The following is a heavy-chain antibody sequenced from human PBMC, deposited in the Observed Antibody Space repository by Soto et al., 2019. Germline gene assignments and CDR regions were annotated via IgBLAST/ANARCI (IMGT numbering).Heavy chain of an antibody. Sequence: SETLSLTCAVYGGPFSGYYWSWIRQPPGKGLEWIGEINHSGSTNYNPSLKSRVTISVGTSKNQFSLRLSSVTAADTAVYYCARAQLGAAAGIYTFDIWGQGTMVTVSS. CDR2: INHSGST. D-gene: IGHD6-13*01. CDR3: ARAQLGAAAGIYTFDI. V-gene: IGHV4-34*09. CDR1: GGPFSGYY. J-gene: IGHJ3*02.